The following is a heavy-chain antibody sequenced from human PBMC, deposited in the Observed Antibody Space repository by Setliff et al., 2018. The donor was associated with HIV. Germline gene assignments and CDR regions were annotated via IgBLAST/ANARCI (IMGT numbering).Heavy chain of an antibody. Sequence: SETLSLTCTVSGGSISSSGPGYYWGWVRQPPGGGLEWIGSVYYSGRTYYNPSLRSRVTISVNTSKNQLSLRLTTMTAADTAVYYCARHAAGPDGPFDYWGQGTLVTSPQ. J-gene: IGHJ4*02. V-gene: IGHV4-39*01. CDR2: VYYSGRT. CDR1: GGSISSSGPGYY. CDR3: ARHAAGPDGPFDY.